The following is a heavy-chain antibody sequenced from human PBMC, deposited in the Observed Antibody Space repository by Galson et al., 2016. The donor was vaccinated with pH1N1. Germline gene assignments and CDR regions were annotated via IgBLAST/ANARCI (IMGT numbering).Heavy chain of an antibody. D-gene: IGHD3-16*01. CDR3: AKWGGRNAFDI. CDR2: IIPLSDAA. Sequence: SVKVSCKVSGGVFNSYSISWVRQAPGRGLEWMGGIIPLSDAARYPQKFQGRVTITTVRSTMATYMEMSGLRSEDTAVYYCAKWGGRNAFDIWGQGTMVTVSS. CDR1: GGVFNSYS. J-gene: IGHJ3*02. V-gene: IGHV1-69*05.